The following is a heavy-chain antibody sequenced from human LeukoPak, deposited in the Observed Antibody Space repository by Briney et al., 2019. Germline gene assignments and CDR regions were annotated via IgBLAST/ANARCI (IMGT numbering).Heavy chain of an antibody. CDR3: ARAPSTSGYSSSWTPFDY. CDR2: IGTAGDT. J-gene: IGHJ4*02. V-gene: IGHV3-13*01. D-gene: IGHD6-13*01. CDR1: GFTFSNYD. Sequence: GGSLRLSCAASGFTFSNYDMHWVRQATGKGLEWVSAIGTAGDTYYPGSVKGRFTISRENAKNSLHLQMNSLRAGDTAVYYCARAPSTSGYSSSWTPFDYWGQGTLVTVSS.